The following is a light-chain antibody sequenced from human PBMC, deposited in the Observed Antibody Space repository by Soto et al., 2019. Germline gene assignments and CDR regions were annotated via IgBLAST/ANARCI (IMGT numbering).Light chain of an antibody. V-gene: IGKV3-15*01. CDR3: QQYYKWPLT. CDR2: DAS. CDR1: QSVSNS. J-gene: IGKJ4*01. Sequence: EIVMTQSPATLSVSPGERATLSCRASQSVSNSLAWYQQKPGQAPSLLIYDASTRATGIAARFSGSGSGTEFTLTISSLQSQDFAVYYCQQYYKWPLTFGGGTKVDIK.